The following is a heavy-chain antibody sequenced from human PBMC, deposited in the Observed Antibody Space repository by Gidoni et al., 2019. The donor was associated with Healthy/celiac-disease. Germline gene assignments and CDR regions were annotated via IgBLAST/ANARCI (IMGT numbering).Heavy chain of an antibody. CDR3: ARHEFTILGGWFDP. D-gene: IGHD3-9*01. CDR1: GGSISSYY. Sequence: QVQLQESGPGLVKPSETLSLTCTVSGGSISSYYWSWIRQPPGKGLEWIGYIYYSGSTNYNPSLKSRVTISVDTSKNQFSLKLSSVTAADTAVYYCARHEFTILGGWFDPWGQGTLVTVSS. CDR2: IYYSGST. V-gene: IGHV4-59*08. J-gene: IGHJ5*02.